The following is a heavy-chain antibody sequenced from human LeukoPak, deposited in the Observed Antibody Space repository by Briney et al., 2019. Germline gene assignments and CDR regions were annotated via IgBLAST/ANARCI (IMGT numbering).Heavy chain of an antibody. CDR3: AREVAVAGTPYYFDY. CDR2: IYYSGST. D-gene: IGHD6-19*01. Sequence: SQTLSLTCTVSGGSISSGGYYWSWTRQHPGKGLEWIGYIYYSGSTYYNPSLKSRVTISVDTSKNQFSLKLSSVTAADTAVYYCAREVAVAGTPYYFDYWGQGTLVTVSS. V-gene: IGHV4-31*03. J-gene: IGHJ4*02. CDR1: GGSISSGGYY.